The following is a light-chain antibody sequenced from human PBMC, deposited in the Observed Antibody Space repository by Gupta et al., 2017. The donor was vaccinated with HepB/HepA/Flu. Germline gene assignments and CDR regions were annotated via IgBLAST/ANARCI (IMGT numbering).Light chain of an antibody. CDR3: SSYTSSSTVV. Sequence: QSALTQPASVSGSPGQSITIPCTGTSSDVGGYNYVSWYQQHPGKAPKLMIYDVSNRPSGVSNRFSGSKSGNTASLTISVLQAEDEADYYCSSYTSSSTVVFGGGTKLTVL. CDR2: DVS. V-gene: IGLV2-14*03. J-gene: IGLJ2*01. CDR1: SSDVGGYNY.